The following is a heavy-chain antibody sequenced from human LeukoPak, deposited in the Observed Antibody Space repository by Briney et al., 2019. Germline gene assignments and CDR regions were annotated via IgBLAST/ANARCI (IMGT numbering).Heavy chain of an antibody. CDR3: ARYDYSNSPAAFDI. J-gene: IGHJ3*02. CDR2: IHYGGST. D-gene: IGHD4-11*01. V-gene: IGHV4-59*11. Sequence: SETLSLTCTVSGGSINSHYWRWIRQPPGKGLEGIAYIHYGGSTNYNPSLRSRGTISVDTSKTQFSLKVNSVTAADTAVYYCARYDYSNSPAAFDIWGQGTMVIVSS. CDR1: GGSINSHY.